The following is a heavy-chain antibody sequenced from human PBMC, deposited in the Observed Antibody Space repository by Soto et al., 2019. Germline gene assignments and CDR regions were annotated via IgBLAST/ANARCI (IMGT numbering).Heavy chain of an antibody. CDR1: GFTFSSYA. J-gene: IGHJ4*02. Sequence: EVQLLESGGGLVQPGGSLRLSCAASGFTFSSYALSWVRQAPGRGLGGVSAISGSGGSTYYADSVKGRFTISRDNSKNTLYLQMNSLRAEDTAVYYCAKSRENYGDTIGFDYWGQGTLVTVSS. D-gene: IGHD4-17*01. CDR2: ISGSGGST. CDR3: AKSRENYGDTIGFDY. V-gene: IGHV3-23*01.